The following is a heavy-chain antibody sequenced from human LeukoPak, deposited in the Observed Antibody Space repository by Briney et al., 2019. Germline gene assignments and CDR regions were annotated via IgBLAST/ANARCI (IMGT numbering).Heavy chain of an antibody. D-gene: IGHD3-3*01. CDR2: ISTYNANT. J-gene: IGHJ4*02. CDR1: GYTFTSYG. CDR3: ARDLRRATIFGVVNFDY. Sequence: ASVKVSCKASGYTFTSYGISWVGQAPGQGLEWMGWISTYNANTNYAQKFQGRVTMTTETSTTTAYMELRSLRSDDTAVYYCARDLRRATIFGVVNFDYWGQGTLVTVSS. V-gene: IGHV1-18*01.